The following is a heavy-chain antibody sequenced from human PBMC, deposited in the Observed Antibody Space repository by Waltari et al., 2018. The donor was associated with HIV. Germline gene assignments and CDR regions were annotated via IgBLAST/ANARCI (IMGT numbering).Heavy chain of an antibody. V-gene: IGHV4-4*07. Sequence: QVQLEESGPGLVKPSETLSLTCTVSGGSISSYYWSWIRLPAGKGLGWIGRIYTSGSTNSNPCLKSRVTLSVATSMNQVSLKLSSVTAADTAVYYCARGLRLGEVSLYKYAFDIWGQGTMVTVSS. D-gene: IGHD3-16*02. CDR3: ARGLRLGEVSLYKYAFDI. J-gene: IGHJ3*02. CDR2: IYTSGST. CDR1: GGSISSYY.